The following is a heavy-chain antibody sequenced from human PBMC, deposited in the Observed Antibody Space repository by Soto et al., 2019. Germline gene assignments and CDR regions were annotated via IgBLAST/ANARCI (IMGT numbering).Heavy chain of an antibody. V-gene: IGHV1-24*01. Sequence: GASVKVSCKVSGYTLTELSMHWVRQAPGKGLEWMGGFDPEDGETIYAQKFQGRVTMTEDTSTDTAYMELSSLRSEDTAVYYCATARYCSGGSCYEIDYWGQGTLVTVSS. CDR3: ATARYCSGGSCYEIDY. J-gene: IGHJ4*02. CDR1: GYTLTELS. D-gene: IGHD2-15*01. CDR2: FDPEDGET.